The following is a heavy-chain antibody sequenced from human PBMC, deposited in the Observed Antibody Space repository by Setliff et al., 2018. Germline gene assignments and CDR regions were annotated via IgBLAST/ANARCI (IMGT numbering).Heavy chain of an antibody. Sequence: ASVKVSCKASGYTFTNYGINWVRQAPGQGLEWMGWINNYNMNTNYPQKFLGRVTLTTDTSTSTAYMDVRSLTSDDTAVYYCARLVRYCTRTSCQRTPGAEYWGQGTLVTVSS. CDR1: GYTFTNYG. J-gene: IGHJ4*02. CDR3: ARLVRYCTRTSCQRTPGAEY. CDR2: INNYNMNT. V-gene: IGHV1-18*01. D-gene: IGHD2-2*01.